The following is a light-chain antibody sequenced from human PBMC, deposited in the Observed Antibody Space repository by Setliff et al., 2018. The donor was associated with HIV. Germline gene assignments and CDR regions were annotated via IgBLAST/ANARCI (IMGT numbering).Light chain of an antibody. J-gene: IGLJ1*01. CDR1: SSDVGNYNL. Sequence: QSVLTQPASVSGSPGQSITISCTGTSSDVGNYNLVSWYQHHPGKAPKLMIFEVSKRPSGVSNRFSGSKSGNTASLTISGLQAEDEADYYCAAWDDGLSAFYVFGAGTKVTVL. V-gene: IGLV2-23*02. CDR3: AAWDDGLSAFYV. CDR2: EVS.